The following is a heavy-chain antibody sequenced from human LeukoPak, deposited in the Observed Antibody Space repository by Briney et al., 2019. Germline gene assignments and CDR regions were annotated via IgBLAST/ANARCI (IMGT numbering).Heavy chain of an antibody. CDR1: GFTFSSYA. Sequence: SGGSLRLSCAASGFTFSSYAMSWVRQAPGKGLEWVSAISGSGGSTYYADSVKGRFTISRDNSKNTLYLQMNSLRAEDTAVYYCASRAPVDSGSSLDYWGQGTLVTVSS. V-gene: IGHV3-23*01. J-gene: IGHJ4*02. D-gene: IGHD3-10*01. CDR3: ASRAPVDSGSSLDY. CDR2: ISGSGGST.